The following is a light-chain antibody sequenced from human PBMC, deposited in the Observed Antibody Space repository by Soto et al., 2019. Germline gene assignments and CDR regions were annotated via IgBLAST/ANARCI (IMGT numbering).Light chain of an antibody. Sequence: DIQMTQSPSSLSASVGDRVTITCRASQSIRSYLNWYQQKPGKAPKLLIYAASSLQSGVTSRFSGRGSGTDFTLSISRLQPEDFATYFCQQSYSSPPTFGGGTKVEIK. J-gene: IGKJ4*01. V-gene: IGKV1-39*01. CDR1: QSIRSY. CDR3: QQSYSSPPT. CDR2: AAS.